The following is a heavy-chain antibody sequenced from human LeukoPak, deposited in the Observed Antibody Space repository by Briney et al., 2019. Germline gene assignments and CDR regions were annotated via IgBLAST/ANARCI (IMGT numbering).Heavy chain of an antibody. CDR1: GFTFSNFW. D-gene: IGHD5-12*01. CDR2: IKEDGSDK. V-gene: IGHV3-7*05. Sequence: GGSLRLSCAASGFTFSNFWMAWVRQAPGKGLEWVAHIKEDGSDKKYVDSVKGRLTISRDNPKNSLYLQMNSLRAEDTAVYYCARDIGYHTFDYWGQGGLVTVSS. J-gene: IGHJ4*02. CDR3: ARDIGYHTFDY.